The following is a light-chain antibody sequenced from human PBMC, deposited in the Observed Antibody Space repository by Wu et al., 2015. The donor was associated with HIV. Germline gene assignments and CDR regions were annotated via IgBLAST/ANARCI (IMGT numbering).Light chain of an antibody. CDR1: QSVNSH. J-gene: IGKJ4*01. CDR2: GAS. CDR3: QQYYDWPPVT. V-gene: IGKV3-15*01. Sequence: EIVMTQSPATLSVSPGERVTLSCRASQSVNSHIAWYQQKPGQAPSLLMFGASTRATGIPARFSGSGSGTDFTLTISSMESEDFAVYFCQQYYDWPPVTFGGGTKVEI.